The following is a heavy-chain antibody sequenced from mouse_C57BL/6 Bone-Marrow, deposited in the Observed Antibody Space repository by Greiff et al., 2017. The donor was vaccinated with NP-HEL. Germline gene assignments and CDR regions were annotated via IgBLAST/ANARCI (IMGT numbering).Heavy chain of an antibody. V-gene: IGHV1-50*01. D-gene: IGHD1-1*01. Sequence: QVQLQQPGAELVKPGASVKLSCKASGYTFTTYWMQWVKQRPGQGLEWIGEIDPSDSYTNYNQKFKGKATLTVDISSSTANMQLSSLTSEDSAVYYCARKAYYGRSYEFAYWGQGTLVTVSA. J-gene: IGHJ3*01. CDR3: ARKAYYGRSYEFAY. CDR2: IDPSDSYT. CDR1: GYTFTTYW.